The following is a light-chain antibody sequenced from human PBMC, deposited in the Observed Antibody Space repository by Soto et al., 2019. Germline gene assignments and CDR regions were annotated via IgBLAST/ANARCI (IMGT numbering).Light chain of an antibody. Sequence: DVHMTQSPSTLSASVGDRVTITCRASQSISIWLAWYQQKPGKAPNLLLYKTSSLESGVPARFSGSGSGTEFPLTISSLQTDDFATYYFQHDNDYPWTFGQGTKVEIK. CDR3: QHDNDYPWT. CDR2: KTS. V-gene: IGKV1-5*03. CDR1: QSISIW. J-gene: IGKJ1*01.